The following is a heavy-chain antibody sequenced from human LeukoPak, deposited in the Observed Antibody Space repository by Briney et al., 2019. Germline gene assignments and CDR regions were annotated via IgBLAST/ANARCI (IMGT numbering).Heavy chain of an antibody. Sequence: SVKVSCKASGGTFSSYAISRVRQAPGQGLEWMGGIIPIFGTANYAQKFQGRVTITADESTSTAYMELSSLRSEDTAVYYCARGVQRRYCSSTSCYKPLFDYWGQGTLVTVSS. CDR1: GGTFSSYA. V-gene: IGHV1-69*01. CDR2: IIPIFGTA. CDR3: ARGVQRRYCSSTSCYKPLFDY. J-gene: IGHJ4*02. D-gene: IGHD2-2*02.